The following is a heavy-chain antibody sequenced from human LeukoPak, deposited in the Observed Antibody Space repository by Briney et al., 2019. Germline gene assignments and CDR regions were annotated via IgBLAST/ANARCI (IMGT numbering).Heavy chain of an antibody. Sequence: GGSLRLSCAASGFTFSSYSMNWVRQAPGKGLEWVSSINSSSSYIYYADSVKGRFTISRDNAKNSLYLQMNSLRAEDTAVYYCARDHGSGSYYSWGQGTLVTVSS. CDR2: INSSSSYI. V-gene: IGHV3-21*01. D-gene: IGHD3-10*01. CDR3: ARDHGSGSYYS. J-gene: IGHJ5*02. CDR1: GFTFSSYS.